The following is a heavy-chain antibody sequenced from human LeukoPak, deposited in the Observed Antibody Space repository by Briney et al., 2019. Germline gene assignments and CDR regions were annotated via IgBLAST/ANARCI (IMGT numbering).Heavy chain of an antibody. Sequence: GASVKVSCKASGYTFTSYAMHWVRQAPGQRLEWMGWINTGNGNTKYSQKFQGRVTITRDTSASTAYMELSSLRSEDTAVYYCARGSSDYPRYFDYWARDPWSPSPQ. CDR1: GYTFTSYA. V-gene: IGHV1-3*04. CDR3: ARGSSDYPRYFDY. D-gene: IGHD3-22*01. CDR2: INTGNGNT. J-gene: IGHJ4*02.